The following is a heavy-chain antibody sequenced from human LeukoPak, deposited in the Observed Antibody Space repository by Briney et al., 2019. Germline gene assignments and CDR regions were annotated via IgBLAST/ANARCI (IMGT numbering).Heavy chain of an antibody. CDR2: ISYDGSQK. CDR3: ATEQWLDGNAFDI. D-gene: IGHD6-19*01. V-gene: IGHV3-30*03. Sequence: GGSLRLSCAASGFTFSSYGMHWVRQAPGKGLEWVAVISYDGSQKYHADSVKGRFTISRDNSKNTLFLQMNSLRPEDTAVYYCATEQWLDGNAFDIWGQETMVTVSS. J-gene: IGHJ3*02. CDR1: GFTFSSYG.